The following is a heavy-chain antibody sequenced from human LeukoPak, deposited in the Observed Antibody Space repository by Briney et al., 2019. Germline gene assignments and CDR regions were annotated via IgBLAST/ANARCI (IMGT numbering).Heavy chain of an antibody. D-gene: IGHD4/OR15-4a*01. J-gene: IGHJ6*03. V-gene: IGHV4-4*07. CDR3: ASIAGGATPPVGANYYYMDV. CDR1: GGSISSYY. Sequence: PSETLSLTCTVSGGSISSYYWSWIRQPAGKGLEWIGRIYTSGSTNYNPSLKSRVTMSVDTSKNQFSLKLSSVTAADTAVYYCASIAGGATPPVGANYYYMDVWGKGTTVTVSS. CDR2: IYTSGST.